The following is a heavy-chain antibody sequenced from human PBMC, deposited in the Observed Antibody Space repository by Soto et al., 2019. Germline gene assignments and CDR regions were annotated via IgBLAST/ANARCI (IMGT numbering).Heavy chain of an antibody. Sequence: QVQLVESGGGVVQPGRSLRLSCAASGFTFSSYGMHWVRQAPGKGLEWVAVISYDGSNKYYADSVKGRFTISRDNSKNPLYLQMNSLRAEDTAVYYCAKTPFGSYAYYFDYWGQGTLVTVSS. D-gene: IGHD1-26*01. J-gene: IGHJ4*02. CDR1: GFTFSSYG. CDR3: AKTPFGSYAYYFDY. V-gene: IGHV3-30*18. CDR2: ISYDGSNK.